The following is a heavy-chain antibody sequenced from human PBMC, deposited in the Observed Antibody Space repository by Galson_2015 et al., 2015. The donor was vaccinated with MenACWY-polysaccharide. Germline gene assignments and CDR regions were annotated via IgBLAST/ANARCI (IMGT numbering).Heavy chain of an antibody. CDR1: GYTFANSD. J-gene: IGHJ3*02. CDR3: ARDSDDNRPPDCYDI. CDR2: VNPDKDTT. Sequence: SVKVSCKASGYTFANSDINWVRQASGQGLEWMGWVNPDKDTTGYAQKFQGRVTMTRDTSTNTAYMELTRLRSEDTAVYYCARDSDDNRPPDCYDIWGQGTMVTVSS. D-gene: IGHD3-22*01. V-gene: IGHV1-8*01.